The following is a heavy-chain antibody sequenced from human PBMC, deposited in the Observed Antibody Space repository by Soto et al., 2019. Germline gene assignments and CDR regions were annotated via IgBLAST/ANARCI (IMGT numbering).Heavy chain of an antibody. CDR1: GFIFSNYV. Sequence: QVQLVESGGGVVQPGRSLRLSCAASGFIFSNYVMYWVRPAPGKGLEWVAFMSYAGTTKYYADSVKGRFTISRDNSKNTLYLQMNNLRPEDTGVYYCAREVLWSRYFDYWGQGTLVTVSS. D-gene: IGHD2-21*01. J-gene: IGHJ4*02. CDR2: MSYAGTTK. CDR3: AREVLWSRYFDY. V-gene: IGHV3-30-3*01.